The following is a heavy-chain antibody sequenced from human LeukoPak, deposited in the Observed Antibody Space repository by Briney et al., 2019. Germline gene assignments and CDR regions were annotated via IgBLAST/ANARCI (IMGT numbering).Heavy chain of an antibody. D-gene: IGHD3-10*01. CDR3: ARTRSYYYGSGSELDY. CDR2: INWNGMRI. J-gene: IGHJ4*02. V-gene: IGHV3-20*04. CDR1: GFTFDEYG. Sequence: PGGSLRLSCAASGFTFDEYGMTWVRQAPGKGLEWVSGINWNGMRIGYADSVKGRFTISRDNAKNSLYLQMNTLKAEDTALYYCARTRSYYYGSGSELDYWGQGTLVTVSS.